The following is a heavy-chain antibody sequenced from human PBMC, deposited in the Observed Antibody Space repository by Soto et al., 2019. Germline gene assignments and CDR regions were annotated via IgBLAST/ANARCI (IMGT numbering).Heavy chain of an antibody. CDR3: ARDTRPNGFWSGYYDS. CDR1: GFSLSSSGVG. D-gene: IGHD3-3*01. V-gene: IGHV2-5*01. CDR2: IDWIEDT. J-gene: IGHJ5*01. Sequence: QITLKESGPTLVKPTQTLTLTCTFSGFSLSSSGVGVAWIRQPPGKALEWLAVIDWIEDTRFNPSLKSRLTITKDTSRNEVALTMTNLDPGGSATYSCARDTRPNGFWSGYYDSWGPGTLVTVSS.